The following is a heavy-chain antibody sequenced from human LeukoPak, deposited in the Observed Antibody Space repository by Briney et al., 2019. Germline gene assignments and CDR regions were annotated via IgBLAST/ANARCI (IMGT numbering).Heavy chain of an antibody. Sequence: SETLSLTCAVYGGSFSGYYWSWIRQPPGKGLEWIGEINHSGSTNYNLSLKSRVTISVDTSKNQFSLKLSSVTAADTAVYYCARERSSWTWRGAFDIWGQGTMVTVSS. CDR3: ARERSSWTWRGAFDI. V-gene: IGHV4-34*01. J-gene: IGHJ3*02. CDR2: INHSGST. D-gene: IGHD6-13*01. CDR1: GGSFSGYY.